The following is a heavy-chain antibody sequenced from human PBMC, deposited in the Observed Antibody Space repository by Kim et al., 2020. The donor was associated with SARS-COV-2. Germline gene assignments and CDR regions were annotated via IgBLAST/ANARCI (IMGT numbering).Heavy chain of an antibody. CDR3: AKSVSTWGYYYYGMDV. D-gene: IGHD7-27*01. J-gene: IGHJ6*02. V-gene: IGHV3-23*01. Sequence: GGSLRLSCAASGFTFSSYAMSWVRQAPGKGLEWVSAISGSGGSTYYADSVKGRFTISRDNSKNTLYLQMNSLRAEDTAVYYCAKSVSTWGYYYYGMDVWGQGTTVTVSS. CDR1: GFTFSSYA. CDR2: ISGSGGST.